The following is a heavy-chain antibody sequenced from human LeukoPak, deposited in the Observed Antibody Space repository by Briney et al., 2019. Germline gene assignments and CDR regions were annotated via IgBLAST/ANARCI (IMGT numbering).Heavy chain of an antibody. V-gene: IGHV3-43D*04. J-gene: IGHJ4*02. D-gene: IGHD2-15*01. CDR3: AKDIYPYCSGGRCYRGSFDY. CDR1: GFTFDDYA. CDR2: ISWDGGST. Sequence: GGSLRLSCAASGFTFDDYAMHWVRQAPGKGLEWVSLISWDGGSTYYADSVKGRFTISRDNSKNSLYLQMNSLRAEDTALYYCAKDIYPYCSGGRCYRGSFDYWGQGTLVTVSS.